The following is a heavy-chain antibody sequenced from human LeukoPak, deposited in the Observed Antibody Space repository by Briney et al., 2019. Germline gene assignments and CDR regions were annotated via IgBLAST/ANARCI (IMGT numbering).Heavy chain of an antibody. CDR1: GFTFSSYW. D-gene: IGHD1-1*01. CDR3: ARDGKVPSNWFDP. Sequence: GGSLRLSCAASGFTFSSYWMSWVRQAPGKGLEWVANIKQDGSEKYYVDSVKGRFTISRDNAKNSLCLQMNSLRAEDTAVYYCARDGKVPSNWFDPWGQGTLVTVSS. CDR2: IKQDGSEK. J-gene: IGHJ5*02. V-gene: IGHV3-7*03.